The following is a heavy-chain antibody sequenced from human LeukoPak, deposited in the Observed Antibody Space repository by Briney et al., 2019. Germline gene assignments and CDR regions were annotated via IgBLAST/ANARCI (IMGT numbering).Heavy chain of an antibody. J-gene: IGHJ4*02. CDR3: AGSVATIDY. CDR1: GYTFTRYG. CDR2: ISAYNGET. D-gene: IGHD5-12*01. V-gene: IGHV1-18*01. Sequence: ASVRVSCKASGYTFTRYGISWVRQAPGQGLEWMGWISAYNGETNYAQKLQGRVTMTTDTSTSTAYMELRSLRSDDTAVYYCAGSVATIDYWGQGTLVTVSS.